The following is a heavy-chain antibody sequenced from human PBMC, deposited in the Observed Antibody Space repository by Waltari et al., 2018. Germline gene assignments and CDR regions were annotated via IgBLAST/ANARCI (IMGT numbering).Heavy chain of an antibody. Sequence: EVQLVESGGGLVQPGRSLRLSCTASGFIFGDYAMSWLRQAPGKGLEWVGFIRSKAYGGTTEYAASVKGRFTISRDDSKSIAYLQMNSLKTEDTAVYYCTRESYDSSGYSFDYWGQGTLVTVSS. CDR1: GFIFGDYA. J-gene: IGHJ4*02. CDR3: TRESYDSSGYSFDY. D-gene: IGHD3-22*01. V-gene: IGHV3-49*03. CDR2: IRSKAYGGTT.